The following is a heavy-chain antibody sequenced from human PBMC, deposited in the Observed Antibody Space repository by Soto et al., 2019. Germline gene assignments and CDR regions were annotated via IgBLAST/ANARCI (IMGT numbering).Heavy chain of an antibody. Sequence: GPLRLSWAASGFPFTGYAMSWVRQAPGKGLEWVSAISGRGDATFYADSVKGRFTISRDNSKNTLYLHMNSLRAEDTALYYCANSRVSMVRGLSTIPTYRGQRTLVPVTS. CDR2: ISGRGDAT. J-gene: IGHJ1*01. V-gene: IGHV3-23*01. CDR3: ANSRVSMVRGLSTIPTY. D-gene: IGHD3-10*01. CDR1: GFPFTGYA.